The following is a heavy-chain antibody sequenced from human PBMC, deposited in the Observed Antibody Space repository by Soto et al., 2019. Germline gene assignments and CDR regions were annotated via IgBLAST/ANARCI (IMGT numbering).Heavy chain of an antibody. CDR3: ARDGSGYSGYDWDYYGMDV. Sequence: ASVKVSCKASGYTCTGYYMHWVREAPGQGLEWMGWINPNSGGTNYAQKFQGRVTMTRDTSISTAYMELSRLRSDDTAVYYCARDGSGYSGYDWDYYGMDVWGQGTTVTVSS. V-gene: IGHV1-2*02. CDR2: INPNSGGT. CDR1: GYTCTGYY. D-gene: IGHD5-12*01. J-gene: IGHJ6*02.